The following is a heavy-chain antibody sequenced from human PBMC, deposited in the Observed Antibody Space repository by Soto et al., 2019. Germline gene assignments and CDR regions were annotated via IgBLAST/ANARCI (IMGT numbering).Heavy chain of an antibody. Sequence: GGSLRLSCAASGFTFSSYGMHWVRQAPGKGLEWVAVISYDGSNKYYADSVKGRFTISRDNSKNTLYLQMNSLRAEDTAVYYCAKEHTRPEGDFWSGYYHDASDIWGQGTMVTVSS. J-gene: IGHJ3*02. V-gene: IGHV3-30*18. D-gene: IGHD3-3*01. CDR3: AKEHTRPEGDFWSGYYHDASDI. CDR1: GFTFSSYG. CDR2: ISYDGSNK.